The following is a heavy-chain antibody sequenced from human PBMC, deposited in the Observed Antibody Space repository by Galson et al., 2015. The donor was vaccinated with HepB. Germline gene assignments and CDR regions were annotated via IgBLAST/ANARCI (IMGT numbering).Heavy chain of an antibody. D-gene: IGHD6-19*01. V-gene: IGHV3-23*01. Sequence: SLRLSCAASGFTFSNRAMTWVRRAPGKGLEWVSVISGSGGPTYYADSVKGRFTISRDNSENMLYLQMSSLRVEDTAVYYCARQSQTYSSGWYSVGPIDYWGQGIPVTVSS. CDR3: ARQSQTYSSGWYSVGPIDY. CDR1: GFTFSNRA. J-gene: IGHJ4*02. CDR2: ISGSGGPT.